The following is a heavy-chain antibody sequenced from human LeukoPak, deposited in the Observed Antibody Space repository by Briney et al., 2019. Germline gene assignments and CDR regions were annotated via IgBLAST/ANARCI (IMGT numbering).Heavy chain of an antibody. CDR2: ISGSGGST. CDR3: AKAPMITSFDY. Sequence: GGSLRLSCAASGFTFSSYAMSWVRQAPGKGLEWVSAISGSGGSTYYADSVKGRFTISRDNSKNTLYLQMNGLRAEDTALYYCAKAPMITSFDYWGQGTLVTVSS. D-gene: IGHD3-16*01. CDR1: GFTFSSYA. J-gene: IGHJ4*02. V-gene: IGHV3-23*01.